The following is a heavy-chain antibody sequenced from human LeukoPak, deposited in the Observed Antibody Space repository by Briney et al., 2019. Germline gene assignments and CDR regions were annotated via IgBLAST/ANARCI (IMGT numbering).Heavy chain of an antibody. CDR1: GYTFTGYY. D-gene: IGHD3-22*01. V-gene: IGHV1-2*06. CDR3: ARGPDNYYDSSGYYSDAFDI. CDR2: INPNSGGT. Sequence: ALVKVSCKASGYTFTGYYMHWVRQAPGQGLEWMGRINPNSGGTNYAQKFQGRVTMTRDTSISTAYMELSRLRSDDTAVYYCARGPDNYYDSSGYYSDAFDIWGQGTMVTVSS. J-gene: IGHJ3*02.